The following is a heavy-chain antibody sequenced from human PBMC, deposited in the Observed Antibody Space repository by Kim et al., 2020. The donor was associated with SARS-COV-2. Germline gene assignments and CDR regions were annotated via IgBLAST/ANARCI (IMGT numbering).Heavy chain of an antibody. J-gene: IGHJ3*02. CDR3: ATLATYSGNYLAPFDI. CDR1: GGSISSSGYY. Sequence: SETLSLTCTVSGGSISSSGYYWGWIRQPPGKGLDWIGSIYYSGYTYYNVSPKSRVTISVDTSKNLFSLKLSSVTAADTAVYYCATLATYSGNYLAPFDIWGPGTMVTVSS. D-gene: IGHD1-26*01. CDR2: IYYSGYT. V-gene: IGHV4-39*01.